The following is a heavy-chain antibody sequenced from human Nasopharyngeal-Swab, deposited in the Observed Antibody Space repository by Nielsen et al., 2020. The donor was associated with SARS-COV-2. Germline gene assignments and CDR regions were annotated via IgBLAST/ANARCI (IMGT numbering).Heavy chain of an antibody. J-gene: IGHJ4*02. V-gene: IGHV3-30-3*01. CDR1: GFTFSSYA. CDR3: ARDFSPGSTYYFDY. Sequence: GGSLRLSCAASGFTFSSYAMHWVRPAPGKGLEWVAVISYDGSNKYYADSVKGRFTISRDNSKNTLYLQMNSLRAEDTAVYYCARDFSPGSTYYFDYWGQGTLVTVSS. D-gene: IGHD3-10*01. CDR2: ISYDGSNK.